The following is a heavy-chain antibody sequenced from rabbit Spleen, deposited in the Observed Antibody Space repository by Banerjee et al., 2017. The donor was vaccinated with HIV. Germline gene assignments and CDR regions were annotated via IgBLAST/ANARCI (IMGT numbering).Heavy chain of an antibody. J-gene: IGHJ4*01. Sequence: QSLQESGGGLFQPGGSLALTCKASGFSLSNNYWMNWVRQAPGKGLEWIGCIYSDSGNTYYASWAKGRFTISKTSSTTVTLQMTSLTAADTATYFCARDPYSIYMRNLWGQGARVT. CDR1: GFSLSNNYW. CDR3: ARDPYSIYMRNL. V-gene: IGHV1S40*01. D-gene: IGHD1-1*01. CDR2: IYSDSGNT.